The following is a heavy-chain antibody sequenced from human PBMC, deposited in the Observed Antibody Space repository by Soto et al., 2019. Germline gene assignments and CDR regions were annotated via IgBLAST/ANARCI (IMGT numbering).Heavy chain of an antibody. D-gene: IGHD6-13*01. CDR2: ISHDGYNK. V-gene: IGHV3-30-3*01. Sequence: VAVISHDGYNKYYADSVKGRFTISRDSSKNTLYLQMNTLRVEDTAVYSCARDSGSSWYFGMDVWGQGTTVTVS. J-gene: IGHJ6*02. CDR3: ARDSGSSWYFGMDV.